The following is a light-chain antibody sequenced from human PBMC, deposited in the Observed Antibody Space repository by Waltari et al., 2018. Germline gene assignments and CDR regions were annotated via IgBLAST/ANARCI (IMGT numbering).Light chain of an antibody. Sequence: DIQMTQSPSSLSASVGDRVTITCRASQSISSYLNWYQQKPGKAPKLLIYAASSLQSGVPSRFSGSGSGTDFTLTINSLQPEDFATYYCQQSYSTLLFTFGPGTKVDIK. CDR1: QSISSY. CDR3: QQSYSTLLFT. J-gene: IGKJ3*01. CDR2: AAS. V-gene: IGKV1-39*01.